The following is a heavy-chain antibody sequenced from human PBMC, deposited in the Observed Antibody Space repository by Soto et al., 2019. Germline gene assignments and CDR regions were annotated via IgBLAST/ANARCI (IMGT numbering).Heavy chain of an antibody. CDR2: IYYSGST. J-gene: IGHJ4*02. CDR3: ARASDSSGYFGY. V-gene: IGHV4-31*03. D-gene: IGHD3-22*01. CDR1: GGSISSGGYY. Sequence: QVQLQESGPGLVKPSQTLSLTCTVSGGSISSGGYYWSWIRQHQGKGLEWIGYIYYSGSTYYNPSLKSRVTRSVDTSKNQFSLKLSSVTAADTAVYYCARASDSSGYFGYWGQGTLVTVSS.